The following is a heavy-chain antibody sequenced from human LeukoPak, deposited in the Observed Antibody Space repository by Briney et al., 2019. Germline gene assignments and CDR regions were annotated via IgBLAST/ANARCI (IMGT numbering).Heavy chain of an antibody. CDR3: ARGSSGWGPYHFDY. V-gene: IGHV3-7*01. D-gene: IGHD6-19*01. CDR2: IKHDGSEK. J-gene: IGHJ4*02. Sequence: GGSLRLSCAASGFTFSSYWMSWVRQAPGKGLEWVANIKHDGSEKYYVDSVKGRFTISRDNAKNSLYLQVNSLRAEDTAVYYCARGSSGWGPYHFDYWGQGTLVTVSS. CDR1: GFTFSSYW.